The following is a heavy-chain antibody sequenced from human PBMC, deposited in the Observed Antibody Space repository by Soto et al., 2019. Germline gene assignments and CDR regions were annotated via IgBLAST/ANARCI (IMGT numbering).Heavy chain of an antibody. CDR3: ARWFTYGNFDYFDY. CDR2: IDSGGRTT. V-gene: IGHV3-74*01. D-gene: IGHD3-10*01. J-gene: IGHJ4*02. Sequence: GGSLRLSCAASGFTFSSDWMHWFRQAPGKGLVWVSHIDSGGRTTTYADSVKGRFTISRDNAKNTLYLQMNGLRAEDTALYYCARWFTYGNFDYFDYWGQGTQVTVSS. CDR1: GFTFSSDW.